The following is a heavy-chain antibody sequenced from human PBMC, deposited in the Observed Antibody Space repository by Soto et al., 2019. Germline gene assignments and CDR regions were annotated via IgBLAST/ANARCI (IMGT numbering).Heavy chain of an antibody. CDR2: ISYDGSYE. Sequence: QLQLVESGGGVVQPGRSLRLSCVASEITFRSYGMHWVRQAPGKGLEWVAIISYDGSYESYSDSVKGRFTISRDNSKNTLFLQMNTLRTEDTAMYYCAKDPSYGDYVMNNWFDPWGQGTLVIVSS. D-gene: IGHD4-17*01. CDR3: AKDPSYGDYVMNNWFDP. J-gene: IGHJ5*02. CDR1: EITFRSYG. V-gene: IGHV3-30*18.